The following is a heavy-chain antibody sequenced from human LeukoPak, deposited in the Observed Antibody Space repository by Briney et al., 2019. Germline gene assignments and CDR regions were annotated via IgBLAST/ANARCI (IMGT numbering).Heavy chain of an antibody. CDR1: GFTFSSYW. V-gene: IGHV3-7*01. Sequence: GGSLRLSCAASGFTFSSYWMSWVRQAPGKGLEWVANIKQDGSEKYYVDSVKGRFTISRDNAKNSLYLQMNSLRAEDTAVYYCATNPYYYDSSGLNWGQGTLVTVSS. CDR2: IKQDGSEK. D-gene: IGHD3-22*01. CDR3: ATNPYYYDSSGLN. J-gene: IGHJ4*02.